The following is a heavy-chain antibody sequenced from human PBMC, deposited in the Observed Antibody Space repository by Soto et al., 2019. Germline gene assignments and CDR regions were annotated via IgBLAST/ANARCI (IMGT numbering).Heavy chain of an antibody. Sequence: SETLSLTCTVSGGSISSYYWSWIRQPPGKGLEWIGYIYYSGSTNYNPSLKSRVTISVDTSKNQFSLKLSSVTAADTAVYYCGAQTNLWAHFYYMDVWGKGTTVTVSS. CDR1: GGSISSYY. J-gene: IGHJ6*03. V-gene: IGHV4-59*08. CDR3: GAQTNLWAHFYYMDV. D-gene: IGHD3-10*01. CDR2: IYYSGST.